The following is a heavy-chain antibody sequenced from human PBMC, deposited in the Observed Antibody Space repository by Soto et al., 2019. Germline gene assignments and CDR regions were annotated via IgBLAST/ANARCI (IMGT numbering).Heavy chain of an antibody. CDR2: IIPIFGTA. CDR3: ARDQTDGWELLELQI. D-gene: IGHD1-26*01. CDR1: GGTFSSYA. J-gene: IGHJ4*02. Sequence: ASVKVSCKASGGTFSSYAISWVRQAPGQGLEWMGGIIPIFGTANYAQKFQGRVTITADESTSTAYMELSSLRSEDTAVYYCARDQTDGWELLELQIWGQGTLVTVSS. V-gene: IGHV1-69*13.